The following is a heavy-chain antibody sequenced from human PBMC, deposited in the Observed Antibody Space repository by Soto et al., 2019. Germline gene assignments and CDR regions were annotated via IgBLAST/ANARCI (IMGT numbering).Heavy chain of an antibody. CDR3: ARSVEGHFDY. CDR2: ITSDTLTI. J-gene: IGHJ4*02. V-gene: IGHV3-48*02. Sequence: EVELVESGGGLVQPGGSPRLSCAASGFTFSIYSMNWVRQAPGKGLEWFSYITSDTLTIKYTDSVKGRFTISRDNAKKSLYLQMNSLRDEDTAVYFCARSVEGHFDYWGQGTVVTVSS. D-gene: IGHD1-1*01. CDR1: GFTFSIYS.